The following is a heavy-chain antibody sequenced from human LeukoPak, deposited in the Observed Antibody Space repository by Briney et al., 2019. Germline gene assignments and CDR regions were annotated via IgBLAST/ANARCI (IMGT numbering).Heavy chain of an antibody. CDR2: ISYDGSNK. D-gene: IGHD5-24*01. Sequence: GRSLRLSCAASGFTFSSYGMHWVRQAPGKGLEWGAVISYDGSNKYYADSVKGRFTISRDNSKNTLYLQMHSLRAEDTAVYYCAKGGDGHNLEYYYYGMDVWGQGTTVTVSS. V-gene: IGHV3-30*18. CDR1: GFTFSSYG. J-gene: IGHJ6*02. CDR3: AKGGDGHNLEYYYYGMDV.